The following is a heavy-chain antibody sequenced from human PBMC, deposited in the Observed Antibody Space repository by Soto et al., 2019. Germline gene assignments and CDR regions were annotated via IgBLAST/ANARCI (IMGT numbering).Heavy chain of an antibody. CDR3: ARIFGAGWSGGFRYYGMDV. Sequence: QVTLKESGPVLVKTTETLTLTCAVSGFSLGNVGMGVTWIRKTPGRPLEWLAHIFPTAEKSYNTTLKNRLVISKDTSKGQVVLTMTDVNPLDTATYYCARIFGAGWSGGFRYYGMDVWGQGTAVTVSS. D-gene: IGHD6-19*01. V-gene: IGHV2-26*01. CDR2: IFPTAEK. CDR1: GFSLGNVGMG. J-gene: IGHJ6*02.